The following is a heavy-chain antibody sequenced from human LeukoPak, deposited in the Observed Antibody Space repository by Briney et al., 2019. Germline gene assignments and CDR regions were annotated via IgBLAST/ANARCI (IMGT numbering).Heavy chain of an antibody. CDR3: ARDPNHSYYGDYAYLDY. D-gene: IGHD4-17*01. Sequence: PGGSLRLSCAASGFTFSSYGMHWVRQAPGKGLEWVAVIWYDGSNKYYADSVKGRFTISRDNSKNTLYLQMNSLRAEDTAVYYCARDPNHSYYGDYAYLDYWGQGTLVTVSS. V-gene: IGHV3-33*01. J-gene: IGHJ4*02. CDR2: IWYDGSNK. CDR1: GFTFSSYG.